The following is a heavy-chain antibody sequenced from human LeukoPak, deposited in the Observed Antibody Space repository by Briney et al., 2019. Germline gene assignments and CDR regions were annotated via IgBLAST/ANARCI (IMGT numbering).Heavy chain of an antibody. V-gene: IGHV4-59*08. CDR2: IYYSGST. Sequence: PSETLSLTCTVSGGSIGSYYWSWIRQPPGKGLEWIGYIYYSGSTNYNPSLKSRVTISVDTSKNQFSLKLSSVTAADTAVYYCASSSGYDSAVYFPHWGQGTLVTVSS. D-gene: IGHD5-12*01. J-gene: IGHJ1*01. CDR3: ASSSGYDSAVYFPH. CDR1: GGSIGSYY.